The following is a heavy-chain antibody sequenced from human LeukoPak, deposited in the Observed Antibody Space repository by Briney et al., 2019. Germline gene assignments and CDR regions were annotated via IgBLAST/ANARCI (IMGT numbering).Heavy chain of an antibody. CDR1: GFSLSSHA. Sequence: PGGSLRLSCVAFGFSLSSHAMHWVRQAPGKGLEWVAFIQDNERHVYYADSVKGRFTISRDNSKNTLYLQMNSLRAEDTAVYYCAKDHYYDSSGVFTWGQGTLVTVSS. D-gene: IGHD3-22*01. CDR3: AKDHYYDSSGVFT. J-gene: IGHJ5*02. V-gene: IGHV3-30*02. CDR2: IQDNERHV.